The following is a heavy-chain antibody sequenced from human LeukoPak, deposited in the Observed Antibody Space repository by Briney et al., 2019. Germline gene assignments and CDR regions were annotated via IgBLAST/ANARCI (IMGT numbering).Heavy chain of an antibody. V-gene: IGHV4-39*01. D-gene: IGHD3-10*01. CDR3: ARHSGSGSLSRPFDP. CDR1: GNSVTSGGFY. CDR2: VYYTGST. Sequence: SETLSLTCTVSGNSVTSGGFYWAWLRQPPGKGLEWIATVYYTGSTYYSPSLKSRVTISIDTSKNQFSLELRSVVAPDTAVYYCARHSGSGSLSRPFDPWDQGTLVTVSS. J-gene: IGHJ5*02.